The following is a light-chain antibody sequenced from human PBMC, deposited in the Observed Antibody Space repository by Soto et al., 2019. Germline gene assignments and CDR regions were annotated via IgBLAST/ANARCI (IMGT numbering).Light chain of an antibody. V-gene: IGLV2-14*01. CDR2: DVS. CDR1: SSDVGGYNY. CDR3: SSYTSSSLYV. Sequence: QSALTQPASVSGSPGQSITFSCTGTSSDVGGYNYVSWYQQHPGKAPKLMIYDVSNRPSGVSNRFPGSKSGNTASLTISGLQAEDEADYYCSSYTSSSLYVFGTGTKVTVL. J-gene: IGLJ1*01.